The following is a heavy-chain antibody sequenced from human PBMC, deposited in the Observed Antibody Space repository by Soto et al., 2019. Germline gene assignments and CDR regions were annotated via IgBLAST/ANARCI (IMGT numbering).Heavy chain of an antibody. Sequence: GGSLRLSCKGSGYSFTSYWIGWVRQMPGKGLEWMGIIYPGDSDTRYSPSFQGQVTISADKSIITAYLQWSSLKASDTAMYYCARSVPAAPNYAFDIWGQGTMVTVSS. D-gene: IGHD2-2*01. CDR3: ARSVPAAPNYAFDI. J-gene: IGHJ3*02. V-gene: IGHV5-51*01. CDR2: IYPGDSDT. CDR1: GYSFTSYW.